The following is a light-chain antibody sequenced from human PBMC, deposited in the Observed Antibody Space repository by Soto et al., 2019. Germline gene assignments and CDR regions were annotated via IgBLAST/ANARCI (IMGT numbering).Light chain of an antibody. Sequence: EIVLTQSPGTLSLSPGERATLSCRASQSISSSYLAWYQQKPSQAPRLLVYGASRRANGIPDRFSGSGSRKSFTLTISRLEPGDFALYYCQQYRNSRFNFGPGTKIDIK. V-gene: IGKV3-20*01. CDR3: QQYRNSRFN. CDR1: QSISSSY. J-gene: IGKJ3*01. CDR2: GAS.